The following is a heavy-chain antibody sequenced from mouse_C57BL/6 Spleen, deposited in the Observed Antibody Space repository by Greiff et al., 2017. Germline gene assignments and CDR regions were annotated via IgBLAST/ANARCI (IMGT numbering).Heavy chain of an antibody. D-gene: IGHD1-1*01. CDR1: GYTFTDYE. Sequence: QVQLQQSGAELVRPGASVTLSCKASGYTFTDYEMHWVKQTPVHGLEWIGAIDPETGGTAYNQKFKGKAILTADKSSSTAYMELRSLTSEDSAVYYCTRLGPAHYGSKFDYWGQGTTLTVSS. CDR2: IDPETGGT. J-gene: IGHJ2*01. V-gene: IGHV1-15*01. CDR3: TRLGPAHYGSKFDY.